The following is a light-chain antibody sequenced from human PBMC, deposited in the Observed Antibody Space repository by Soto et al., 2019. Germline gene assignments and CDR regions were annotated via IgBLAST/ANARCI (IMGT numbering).Light chain of an antibody. V-gene: IGLV1-40*01. CDR3: LSFDSSLSVV. J-gene: IGLJ2*01. CDR1: SSNIGAGYD. CDR2: GNT. Sequence: QSVLTQPPSVSGAPGQRVTISCTGSSSNIGAGYDVHWYQQLPGRAPKLLIYGNTNRPSGVPDRFSGSKSGTSASLAITGLQYEDEADYYCLSFDSSLSVVFGGGTQLTVL.